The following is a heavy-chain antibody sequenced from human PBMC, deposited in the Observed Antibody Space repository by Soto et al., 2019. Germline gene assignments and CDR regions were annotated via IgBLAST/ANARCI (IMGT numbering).Heavy chain of an antibody. CDR2: INPNSGGT. V-gene: IGHV1-2*02. CDR1: GYTFTGYY. J-gene: IGHJ5*02. Sequence: ASVKVSCKASGYTFTGYYMHWVRQAPGQGLEWMGWINPNSGGTNYAQKFQGRVTMTRDMSISTAYMELSRLRSDGTAVYYCARNGEYSSSSDWFDPWGQGTLVTVSS. D-gene: IGHD6-6*01. CDR3: ARNGEYSSSSDWFDP.